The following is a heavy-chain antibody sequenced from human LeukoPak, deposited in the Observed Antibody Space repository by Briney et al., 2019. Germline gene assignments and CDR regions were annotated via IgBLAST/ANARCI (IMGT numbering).Heavy chain of an antibody. V-gene: IGHV3-7*01. D-gene: IGHD4-17*01. J-gene: IGHJ4*02. CDR1: GFTFSSHW. Sequence: GGSLRLSCAPSGFTFSSHWMTWVRQAPGERLEWVSSIKQGGNAKYYADSVRGRFTVSRDNAQNSLYLRMNSLSARDTAVCYCARGPNYGDRVDYLAACGQGSKVTASS. CDR3: ARGPNYGDRVDYLAA. CDR2: IKQGGNAK.